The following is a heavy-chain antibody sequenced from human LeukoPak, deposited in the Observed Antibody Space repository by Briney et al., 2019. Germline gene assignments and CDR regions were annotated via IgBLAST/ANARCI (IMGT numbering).Heavy chain of an antibody. D-gene: IGHD3-3*01. CDR1: GFTFSSYS. CDR3: ARGDYDFWSGYYQHYYYYYYMDV. V-gene: IGHV3-21*01. J-gene: IGHJ6*03. CDR2: ISSSSSYI. Sequence: GGSLRLSCAASGFTFSSYSMNWVRQAPGKGLEWVSSISSSSSYIYYADSVKGRFTISRGNAKNSLYLQMNSLRAEDTAVYYCARGDYDFWSGYYQHYYYYYYMDVWGKGTTVTVSS.